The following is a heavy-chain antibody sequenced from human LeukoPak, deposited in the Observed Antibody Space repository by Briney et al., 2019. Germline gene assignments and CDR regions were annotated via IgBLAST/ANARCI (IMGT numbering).Heavy chain of an antibody. CDR3: ARGATPGLGGATNWFDP. CDR1: GYTFTSYY. CDR2: INPSGGST. J-gene: IGHJ5*02. Sequence: ASVKVSCKASGYTFTSYYMHWVRQAPGQGLEWMGIINPSGGSTSYAQKLQGRVTMTRDTSTSTVYMELSSLRSEDTAVFYCARGATPGLGGATNWFDPWGQGTLVTVSS. D-gene: IGHD1-26*01. V-gene: IGHV1-46*01.